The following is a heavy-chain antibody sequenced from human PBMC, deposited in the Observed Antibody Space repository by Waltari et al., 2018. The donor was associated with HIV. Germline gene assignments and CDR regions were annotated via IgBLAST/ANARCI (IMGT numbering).Heavy chain of an antibody. CDR1: GFTFSSFA. J-gene: IGHJ4*02. CDR3: AKGSIYDFWSGYDY. V-gene: IGHV3-23*01. Sequence: EVQLLEAGGGLVKPGGSLSLSCAASGFTFSSFAMSWVRQAPGKGLEWGSAISGSGGSTYYAYSVKGRFTISRDNSKNTLYLQMNSLRAEDTAVYYCAKGSIYDFWSGYDYWGQGTLVTISS. D-gene: IGHD3-3*01. CDR2: ISGSGGST.